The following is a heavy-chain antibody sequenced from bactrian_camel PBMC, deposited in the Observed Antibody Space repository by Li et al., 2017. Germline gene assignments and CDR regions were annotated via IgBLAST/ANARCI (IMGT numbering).Heavy chain of an antibody. CDR1: GFAFSFSTFG. J-gene: IGHJ6*01. CDR3: AARGPYCYTKLSVRDFTY. D-gene: IGHD2*01. Sequence: VQLVESGGDLVRPGGSLRLSCAASGFAFSFSTFGMSWVRQAPGKGLEWVSAVKPDGRRTSYTNSVKGRFTISRDNAKNTLYLQMNGLKPEDTAMYYCAARGPYCYTKLSVRDFTYWGQGTQVTVS. CDR2: VKPDGRRT. V-gene: IGHV3S31*01.